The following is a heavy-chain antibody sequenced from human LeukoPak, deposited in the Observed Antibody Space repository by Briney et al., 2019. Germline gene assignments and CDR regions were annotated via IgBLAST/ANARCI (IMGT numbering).Heavy chain of an antibody. CDR1: GDSVSSNSVA. CDR3: ATVNRFQGVDV. D-gene: IGHD1-14*01. V-gene: IGHV6-1*01. CDR2: TYYRSKWYN. J-gene: IGHJ6*02. Sequence: SQTLSLTCAVSGDSVSSNSVAWHWIRQSPSRGLEWLGRTYYRSKWYNDYAVSVKSRITINPDTSKNQFSLQLNSVTPEDTAIYYCATVNRFQGVDVWGQGTTVTVSS.